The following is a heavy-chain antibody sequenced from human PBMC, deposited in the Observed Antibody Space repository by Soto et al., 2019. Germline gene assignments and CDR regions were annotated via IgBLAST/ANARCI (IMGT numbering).Heavy chain of an antibody. CDR1: GFTFSSYW. Sequence: EVQLVESGGGLVQPGGSLRLSCAASGFTFSSYWMSWVRQAPGKGLEWVANIKQDGSEKYYVDSVKGRFTISRDNAKNSLYLQMNSLRAEDTAVYYCARASPRKVVPAADFDYWGQGTLVTVSP. CDR3: ARASPRKVVPAADFDY. CDR2: IKQDGSEK. D-gene: IGHD2-2*01. V-gene: IGHV3-7*01. J-gene: IGHJ4*02.